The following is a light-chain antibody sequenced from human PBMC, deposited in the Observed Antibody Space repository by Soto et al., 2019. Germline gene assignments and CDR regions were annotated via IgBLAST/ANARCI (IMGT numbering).Light chain of an antibody. V-gene: IGLV2-14*01. J-gene: IGLJ1*01. CDR2: EVS. Sequence: QSVLTQPASVSGYPGQSITISYTGRSSDVGGYNYVSWYQQHPGKAPKFMIYEVSRRPSGVSNRFSGSKSGNTASLTVSGLQAEDEADYYCSSYTTSNTYVFGTGTKVTVL. CDR1: SSDVGGYNY. CDR3: SSYTTSNTYV.